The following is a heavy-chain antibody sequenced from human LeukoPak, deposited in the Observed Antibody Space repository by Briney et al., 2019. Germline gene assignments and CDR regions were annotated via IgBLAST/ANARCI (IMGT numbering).Heavy chain of an antibody. D-gene: IGHD2-15*01. CDR2: ITSSGGSK. J-gene: IGHJ4*02. Sequence: GGSLRLSCAAAGFTFSTYAMSWVRQAPGKGLEWVSIITSSGGSKNYADSVKGRFTISKDHSKNTLYLQMHSLPPDDTAVYYCATDVTRGAISFWGQGALVTVSS. V-gene: IGHV3-23*01. CDR1: GFTFSTYA. CDR3: ATDVTRGAISF.